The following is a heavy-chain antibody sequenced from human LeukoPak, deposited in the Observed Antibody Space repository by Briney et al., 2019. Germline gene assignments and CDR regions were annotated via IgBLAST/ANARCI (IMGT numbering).Heavy chain of an antibody. V-gene: IGHV3-23*01. CDR3: AKDLPTYYYDSHATNDY. CDR1: GFTFSSYA. Sequence: GGSLRLSCAASGFTFSSYAMSWVRQAPGKGLEWVSAISGSGGSTYYADSVKGRFTISRDNSKNTLYLQMNSLRAEDTAVYYCAKDLPTYYYDSHATNDYWGQGTLVTVSS. J-gene: IGHJ4*02. D-gene: IGHD3-22*01. CDR2: ISGSGGST.